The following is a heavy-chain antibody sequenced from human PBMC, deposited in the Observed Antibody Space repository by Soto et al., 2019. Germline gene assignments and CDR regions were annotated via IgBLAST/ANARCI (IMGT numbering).Heavy chain of an antibody. Sequence: GGSLRLSCAASGFTFSSYGMHWVRQAPGKGLEWVAVISYDGSNKYYADSVKGRFTISRDNSKNTLYLQMNSLRAEDTAVYYCAKDPSSTRPYYYYGMDVWGQGTTVTVSS. CDR3: AKDPSSTRPYYYYGMDV. CDR2: ISYDGSNK. D-gene: IGHD2-2*01. CDR1: GFTFSSYG. J-gene: IGHJ6*02. V-gene: IGHV3-30*18.